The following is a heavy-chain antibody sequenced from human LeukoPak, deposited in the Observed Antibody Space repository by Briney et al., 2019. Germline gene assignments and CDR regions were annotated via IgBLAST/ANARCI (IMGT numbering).Heavy chain of an antibody. V-gene: IGHV3-9*01. D-gene: IGHD4-23*01. CDR3: AKDTGGNGVYLYAMDV. Sequence: GRSLRLSCVGSGFAFHNYAMHWVRRPPGKGLEWVSGINCNSDTKAYADSVKGRFTISRDRARNSLYLQMDSLRPEDTALYYCAKDTGGNGVYLYAMDVWGQGTSVTVSS. CDR1: GFAFHNYA. CDR2: INCNSDTK. J-gene: IGHJ6*02.